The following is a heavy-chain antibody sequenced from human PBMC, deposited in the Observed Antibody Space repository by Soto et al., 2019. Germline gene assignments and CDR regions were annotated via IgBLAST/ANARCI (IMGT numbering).Heavy chain of an antibody. J-gene: IGHJ5*02. D-gene: IGHD2-15*01. CDR3: ARGYGIEDAWFDP. V-gene: IGHV1-8*02. CDR2: MNPNSGNT. Sequence: ASVKVSCKASGYNFNTFDIYWVRQATGHGLEWMGWMNPNSGNTGYAQELRGRVTMTRNTSNTTAYMELSSLRSEDTAVYYCARGYGIEDAWFDPWGQGTLVTVSS. CDR1: GYNFNTFD.